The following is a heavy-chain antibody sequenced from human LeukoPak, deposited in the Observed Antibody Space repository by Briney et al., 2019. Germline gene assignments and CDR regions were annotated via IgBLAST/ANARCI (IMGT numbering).Heavy chain of an antibody. D-gene: IGHD3-10*01. CDR3: ATPPITMVRGVTGWYFDL. CDR1: GYTLTELS. J-gene: IGHJ2*01. CDR2: FDPEDGET. V-gene: IGHV1-24*01. Sequence: ASVTVSCKVSGYTLTELSMHWVRQAPGKGIEGMGGFDPEDGETIYAQKFQGRVTMTEDTSTDTAYMELSSLRSEDTAVYYCATPPITMVRGVTGWYFDLWGRGTLVTVSS.